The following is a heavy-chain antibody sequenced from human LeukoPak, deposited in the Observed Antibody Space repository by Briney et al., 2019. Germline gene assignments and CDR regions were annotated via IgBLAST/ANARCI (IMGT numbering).Heavy chain of an antibody. CDR1: GESVSSKNGA. V-gene: IGHV6-1*01. CDR2: TYYRSKWYT. J-gene: IGHJ4*02. Sequence: SQTLSLTCDISGESVSSKNGAWNWIRQSPSRGLEWLGRTYYRSKWYTAYAVSMNGRITISPDTSKNQFSLQLYSVTPDDTAVYYCARDVGTSGWHTFDYWGQGTLVTVSS. CDR3: ARDVGTSGWHTFDY. D-gene: IGHD6-19*01.